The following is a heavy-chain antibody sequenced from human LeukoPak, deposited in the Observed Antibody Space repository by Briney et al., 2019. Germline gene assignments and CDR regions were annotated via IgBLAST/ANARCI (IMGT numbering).Heavy chain of an antibody. V-gene: IGHV1-18*01. Sequence: ASVKVSCKXPGYTFTNYAISWVRQAPGQGLEWMGWISAYNDNTNYAQKFQGRVTMTTDTSTSTAYMVLRSLRSDDAAVYYCARDVGEGYCSGGSCSDYWGQGSLVTVSS. J-gene: IGHJ4*02. D-gene: IGHD2-15*01. CDR2: ISAYNDNT. CDR3: ARDVGEGYCSGGSCSDY. CDR1: GYTFTNYA.